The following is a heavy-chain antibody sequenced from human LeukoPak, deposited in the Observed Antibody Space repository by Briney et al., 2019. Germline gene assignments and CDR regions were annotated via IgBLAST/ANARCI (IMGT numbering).Heavy chain of an antibody. Sequence: SETLSLTCTVSGGSISSYYWSWIRQPPGKGLEWIGYIYYSGSTNYNPSLKSRVPISVDASKNQFSLKLSSVTAADTAVYYCARAPYYYDSSGYYRYYYYYYMDVWGKGTTVTVSS. CDR1: GGSISSYY. V-gene: IGHV4-59*01. D-gene: IGHD3-22*01. J-gene: IGHJ6*03. CDR3: ARAPYYYDSSGYYRYYYYYYMDV. CDR2: IYYSGST.